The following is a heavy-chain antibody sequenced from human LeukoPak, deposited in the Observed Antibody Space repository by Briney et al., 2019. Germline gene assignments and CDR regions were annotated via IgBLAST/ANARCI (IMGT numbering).Heavy chain of an antibody. CDR3: ARASYGCLFHY. CDR1: GFTFSSYE. V-gene: IGHV3-48*03. J-gene: IGHJ4*02. CDR2: ISSSGSTT. D-gene: IGHD4-17*01. Sequence: RPGGSLRLSCAASGFTFSSYEMNWVRQAPGKGLEWFSYISSSGSTTYYADSVKGRFTISRDNAKNSLYLQMNSLRAEDTAVYYCARASYGCLFHYWGQGTLVTASS.